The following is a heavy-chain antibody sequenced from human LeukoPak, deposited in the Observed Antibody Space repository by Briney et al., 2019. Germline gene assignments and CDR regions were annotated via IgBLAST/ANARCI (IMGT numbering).Heavy chain of an antibody. D-gene: IGHD3-22*01. J-gene: IGHJ3*02. CDR3: ARDNPSTGHYYDSTGGAFDI. V-gene: IGHV3-48*04. Sequence: AGGSLRLSCAASGFTFSSYSMNWVRQAPGKGLEWVSYISSSSSTIYYADSVKGRFTISRDNAKNSLYLQMNSLRAEDTAVYYCARDNPSTGHYYDSTGGAFDIWGQGTMVTVSS. CDR1: GFTFSSYS. CDR2: ISSSSSTI.